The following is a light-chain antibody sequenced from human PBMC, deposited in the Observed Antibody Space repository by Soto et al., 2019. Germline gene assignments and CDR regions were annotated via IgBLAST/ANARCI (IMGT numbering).Light chain of an antibody. V-gene: IGLV1-44*01. Sequence: QSGLTQPPSVSGTPGHKVSISDSGSTSNLGGNTVNWYQQLPGTAPKLLIYTNNQRPSGVPDRFSGSKSGTSASLAISDLRSEDEADFYCAAWDDSLNAVVFGGGTKLTVL. CDR3: AAWDDSLNAVV. J-gene: IGLJ2*01. CDR1: TSNLGGNT. CDR2: TNN.